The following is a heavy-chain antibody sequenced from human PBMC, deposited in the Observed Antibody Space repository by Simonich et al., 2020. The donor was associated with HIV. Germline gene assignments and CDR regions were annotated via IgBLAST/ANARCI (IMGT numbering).Heavy chain of an antibody. D-gene: IGHD4-17*01. Sequence: QVQLQQWGAGLLKPSETLSLTCAVYGGSFSGYYWSWIRLPPGTGLEWFGEINHKGSTNYNPALKSRVTISVDTSKNQFSLKLSSVTAADTAVYYCARRHPTTVTTPYFDYWGQGTLVTVSS. CDR1: GGSFSGYY. CDR3: ARRHPTTVTTPYFDY. J-gene: IGHJ4*02. CDR2: INHKGST. V-gene: IGHV4-34*01.